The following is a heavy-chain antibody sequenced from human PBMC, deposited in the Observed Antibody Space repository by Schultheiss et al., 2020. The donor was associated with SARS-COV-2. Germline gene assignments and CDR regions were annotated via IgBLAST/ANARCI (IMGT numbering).Heavy chain of an antibody. J-gene: IGHJ5*02. V-gene: IGHV4-39*07. CDR2: IYHSGST. Sequence: SETLSLTCTVSGGSISSSSYYWGWIRQPAGKGLEWIGEIYHSGSTNYNPSLKSRVTISVDTSKNQFSLKLSSVTAADTAVYYCARVGYDFWSGPRAANWFDPWGQGTLVTVSS. CDR3: ARVGYDFWSGPRAANWFDP. CDR1: GGSISSSSYY. D-gene: IGHD3-3*01.